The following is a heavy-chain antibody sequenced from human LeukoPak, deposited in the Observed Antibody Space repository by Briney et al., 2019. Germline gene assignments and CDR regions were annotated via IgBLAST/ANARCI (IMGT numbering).Heavy chain of an antibody. CDR2: INPNSGGT. D-gene: IGHD2-2*01. CDR3: ARSPVRVPAAIYYFAY. Sequence: ASVKVSCKASGYTFTGYYMHWVRQAPGQGLEWRGWINPNSGGTNYAQKFQGRVTMTRDTSISTAYMELSRLRSDDTAVYYCARSPVRVPAAIYYFAYWGQGTLVTVSS. J-gene: IGHJ4*02. V-gene: IGHV1-2*02. CDR1: GYTFTGYY.